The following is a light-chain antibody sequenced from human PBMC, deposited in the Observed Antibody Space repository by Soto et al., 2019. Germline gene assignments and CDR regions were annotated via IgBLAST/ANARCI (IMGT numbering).Light chain of an antibody. J-gene: IGKJ1*01. CDR3: RQYGSSPPT. V-gene: IGKV3-20*01. CDR1: QSVSSSY. Sequence: EIVLTQSPGILSLSPGERATLSCRASQSVSSSYLAWYQQKPGQAPRLLIYGASSRATGIPDRFSGSGSGTDFTLTISRLEPEDFAVYYCRQYGSSPPTFGQGTKVDNK. CDR2: GAS.